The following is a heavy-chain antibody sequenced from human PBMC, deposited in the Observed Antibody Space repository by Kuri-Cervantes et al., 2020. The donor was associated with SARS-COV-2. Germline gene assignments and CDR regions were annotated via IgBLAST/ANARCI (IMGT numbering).Heavy chain of an antibody. D-gene: IGHD6-19*01. CDR3: AEASSGWYIVGWFDP. J-gene: IGHJ5*02. Sequence: GESLKISCAASGFSFSSYGMSWVRQAPGKGLEWVSAISGSGGSTYYADSVKGRFTISRDNSKNTLYLQMNSLRAEDTAVYYCAEASSGWYIVGWFDPWGQGTLVTVSS. V-gene: IGHV3-23*01. CDR2: ISGSGGST. CDR1: GFSFSSYG.